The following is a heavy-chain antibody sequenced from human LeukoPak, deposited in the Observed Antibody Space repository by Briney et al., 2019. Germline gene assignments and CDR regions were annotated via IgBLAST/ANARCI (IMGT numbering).Heavy chain of an antibody. Sequence: SETLSLTCTVSGGSISSYYWNWVRQPPGKGLEWIGNIYSSGSTDYNPSLKSRVTISLDTSKFQFSLRLNSVTAADTAVYYCARADPNASGYFYRFNWFDPWGQGTLVTVSS. D-gene: IGHD3-10*01. CDR2: IYSSGST. CDR3: ARADPNASGYFYRFNWFDP. J-gene: IGHJ5*02. CDR1: GGSISSYY. V-gene: IGHV4-59*01.